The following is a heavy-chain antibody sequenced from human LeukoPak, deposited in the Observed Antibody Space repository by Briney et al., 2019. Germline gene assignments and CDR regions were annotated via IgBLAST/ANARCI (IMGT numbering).Heavy chain of an antibody. V-gene: IGHV1-18*01. Sequence: GASVKVSCKASGYTFTSYGISWVRQAPGQGLEWMGWISAYNGNTNYAQKLQGRVTMTTDTSTSTAYMELRSLRSDDTAVYYCAKIWSFGGVNSPPFDYWGQGTLVTVSS. CDR1: GYTFTSYG. D-gene: IGHD3-16*01. CDR2: ISAYNGNT. CDR3: AKIWSFGGVNSPPFDY. J-gene: IGHJ4*02.